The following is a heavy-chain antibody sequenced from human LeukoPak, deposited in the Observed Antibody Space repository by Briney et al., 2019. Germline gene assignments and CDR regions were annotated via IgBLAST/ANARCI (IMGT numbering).Heavy chain of an antibody. Sequence: GGSLRLSCAASGFTFSTYAMSWVRQAPGKGLEWVAVISYDGSNKYYADSVKGRFTISRDNSKNTLYLQMNSLRAEDTAVYYCARADYYDSSGSVDYWGQGTLVTVSS. CDR2: ISYDGSNK. V-gene: IGHV3-30*04. CDR3: ARADYYDSSGSVDY. J-gene: IGHJ4*02. CDR1: GFTFSTYA. D-gene: IGHD3-22*01.